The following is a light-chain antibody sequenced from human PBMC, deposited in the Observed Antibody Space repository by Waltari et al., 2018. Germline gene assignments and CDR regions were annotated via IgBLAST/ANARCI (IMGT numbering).Light chain of an antibody. CDR2: KAS. J-gene: IGKJ4*01. CDR3: QQYNTYPVT. V-gene: IGKV1-5*03. CDR1: QSVSIF. Sequence: IQMTQSTSTLSASVGDSVAITCRASQSVSIFFSWYQQQPGRAPKLLLSKASTLQSGVPSRFSGSGSGTEITLTISNLQPDDFATYYCQQYNTYPVTFGGGTKVEIK.